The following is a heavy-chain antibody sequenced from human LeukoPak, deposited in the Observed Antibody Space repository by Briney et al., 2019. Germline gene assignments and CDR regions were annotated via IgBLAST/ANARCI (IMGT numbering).Heavy chain of an antibody. CDR1: GGSISSYY. CDR2: INHSGST. J-gene: IGHJ4*02. V-gene: IGHV4-34*01. CDR3: ARGPPWGDTAMAPYFDY. Sequence: SETLSLTCTVSGGSISSYYWSWIRQPPGKGLEWIGEINHSGSTNYNPSLKSRVTISVDTSKNQFSLKLSSVTAADTAVYYCARGPPWGDTAMAPYFDYWGQGTLVTVSS. D-gene: IGHD5-18*01.